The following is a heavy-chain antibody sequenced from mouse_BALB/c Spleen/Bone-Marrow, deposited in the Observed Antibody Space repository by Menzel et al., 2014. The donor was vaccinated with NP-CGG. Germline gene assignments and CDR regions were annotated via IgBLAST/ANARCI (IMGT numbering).Heavy chain of an antibody. CDR3: ARDYYGSLYAMDY. CDR2: IWAGGST. V-gene: IGHV2-9*02. CDR1: GFSLTSYG. Sequence: VQLQESGPGLVAPSQSLSITCTVSGFSLTSYGVHWVRQPPGKGLEWLGVIWAGGSTNYNSALMSRLSISKDNSKSQVFLKMKGRQTDDTAMYYCARDYYGSLYAMDYWGQGTSVTVSS. D-gene: IGHD1-1*01. J-gene: IGHJ4*01.